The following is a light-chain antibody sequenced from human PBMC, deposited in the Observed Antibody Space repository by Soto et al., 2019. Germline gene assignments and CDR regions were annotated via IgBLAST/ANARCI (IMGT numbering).Light chain of an antibody. CDR1: RSVTTS. J-gene: IGKJ1*01. CDR2: GAS. Sequence: DIMITQSPTILSVSPGEITTLSCRARRSVTTSLAWYQQKPGQAHRLLIYGASTRATGIPARFSGRGSGTDFTLTIGRLEPEDFAVYYCQQYDSSPRTFGQGTKVDI. CDR3: QQYDSSPRT. V-gene: IGKV3-15*01.